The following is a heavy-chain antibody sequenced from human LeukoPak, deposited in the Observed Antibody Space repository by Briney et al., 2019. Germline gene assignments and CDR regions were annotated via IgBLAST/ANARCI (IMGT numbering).Heavy chain of an antibody. D-gene: IGHD2-15*01. V-gene: IGHV1-2*02. CDR1: GYTFTDYY. CDR2: INPNSGDT. CDR3: ARGSKSREYSDFDY. J-gene: IGHJ4*02. Sequence: ASVKVSCKASGYTFTDYYIQWVRQAPGQGLEWMGWINPNSGDTDYPQKFQGRLTLTRDTSINTVYMELRRLRSDDTAVYYCARGSKSREYSDFDYWGQGVLVTVSS.